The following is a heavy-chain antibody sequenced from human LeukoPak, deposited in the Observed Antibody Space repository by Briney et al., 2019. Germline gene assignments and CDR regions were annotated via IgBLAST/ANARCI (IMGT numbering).Heavy chain of an antibody. V-gene: IGHV3-11*01. CDR2: MSSRGYPI. J-gene: IGHJ4*02. CDR3: ARVGIASASPFDY. Sequence: GGPLRLSCLASGFTFSDYYMSWVRQAPGKGLEWISYMSSRGYPIYYADSVKGRFTISRDNAKNTLYLQMHNPRVDDTAVYFCARVGIASASPFDYWGLGTLVAVSS. D-gene: IGHD1-1*01. CDR1: GFTFSDYY.